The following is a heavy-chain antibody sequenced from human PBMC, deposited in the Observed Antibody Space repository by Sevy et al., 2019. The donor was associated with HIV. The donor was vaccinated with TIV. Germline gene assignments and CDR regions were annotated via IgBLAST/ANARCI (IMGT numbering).Heavy chain of an antibody. J-gene: IGHJ4*02. V-gene: IGHV3-30-3*01. CDR2: ISYNGNKK. Sequence: GGSLRLSCAASGFSFSSYAMHWVRQAPGKGLEWIAVISYNGNKKYHADSVKGRLTISRDNSKNTVFLQMNSLRVEDTAVYYCARVYSLFNSEFDFGDYFVSWGQGTLFIVSS. D-gene: IGHD4-17*01. CDR1: GFSFSSYA. CDR3: ARVYSLFNSEFDFGDYFVS.